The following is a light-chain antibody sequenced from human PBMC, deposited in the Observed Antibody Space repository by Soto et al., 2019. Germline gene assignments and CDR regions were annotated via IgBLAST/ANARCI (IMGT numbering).Light chain of an antibody. Sequence: QSALTQPASVSWSPGQSITISCTGTSSDVVGYNYVSWYQQHPGKVPKLMIYDVSNRPSGVSNRFSGSKSGNTASLTISGLQDEDEADYYCSSYTSSSSQVVFGGGTKLTVL. CDR1: SSDVVGYNY. CDR3: SSYTSSSSQVV. J-gene: IGLJ2*01. CDR2: DVS. V-gene: IGLV2-14*01.